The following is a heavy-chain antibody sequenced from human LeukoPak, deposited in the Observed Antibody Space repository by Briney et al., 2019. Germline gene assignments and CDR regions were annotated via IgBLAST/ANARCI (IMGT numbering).Heavy chain of an antibody. J-gene: IGHJ3*02. V-gene: IGHV1-69*05. CDR3: ARGCGNCGGAPDDTFDI. CDR1: GGTFSSYA. D-gene: IGHD2-21*01. Sequence: SVKVSCKASGGTFSSYAISWVRQAPGQGLEWMGGIIPIFGTANYAQKFQGRVTITTDESTSTAYMELRSLRSDDTAVYYCARGCGNCGGAPDDTFDIWGQGTMVTVSS. CDR2: IIPIFGTA.